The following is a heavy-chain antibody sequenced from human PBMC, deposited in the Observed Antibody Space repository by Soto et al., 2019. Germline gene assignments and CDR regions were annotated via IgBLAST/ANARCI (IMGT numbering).Heavy chain of an antibody. J-gene: IGHJ6*02. CDR2: ISSSSSYI. Sequence: GGSLRLSCAASGFTFSSYSMNWVRQAPGKGLEWVSSISSSSSYIYYADSVKGRFTISRDNAKNSLYLQMNSLRAEDTAVYYCARATRYYGSGSYADYYYGMDVWDQGTTVTVSS. V-gene: IGHV3-21*01. CDR1: GFTFSSYS. D-gene: IGHD3-10*01. CDR3: ARATRYYGSGSYADYYYGMDV.